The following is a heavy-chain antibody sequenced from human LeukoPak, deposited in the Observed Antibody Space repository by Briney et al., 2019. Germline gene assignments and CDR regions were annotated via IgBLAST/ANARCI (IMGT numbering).Heavy chain of an antibody. CDR3: AELGITMIGGV. V-gene: IGHV3-21*01. J-gene: IGHJ6*04. CDR1: GFTFSSYS. CDR2: ISSSSNYI. Sequence: GGSLRLSCAASGFTFSSYSMTWVRQAPGKGLEWVSSISSSSNYINYADSLKGRFTISRDNAKNSLYLQMNSLRAEDTAVYYCAELGITMIGGVWGKGTTVTISS. D-gene: IGHD3-10*02.